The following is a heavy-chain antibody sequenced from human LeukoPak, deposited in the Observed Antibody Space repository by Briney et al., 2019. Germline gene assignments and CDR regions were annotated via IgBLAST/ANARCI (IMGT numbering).Heavy chain of an antibody. Sequence: GESLKISCAASGFTFSSYAMSWVRQAPGKGLEWVSAISGSGGSTYYADSVKGRFTISRDDSKNTLYLQMNSLRAEDTAVYYCAKEAYCGGDSYFDYWGQGTLVTVSS. J-gene: IGHJ4*02. D-gene: IGHD2-21*02. CDR2: ISGSGGST. CDR1: GFTFSSYA. CDR3: AKEAYCGGDSYFDY. V-gene: IGHV3-23*01.